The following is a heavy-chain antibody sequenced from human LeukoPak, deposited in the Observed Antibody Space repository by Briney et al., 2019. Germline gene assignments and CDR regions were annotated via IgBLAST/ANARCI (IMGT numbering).Heavy chain of an antibody. D-gene: IGHD2-2*01. Sequence: GGSLRLSCAASGFTFDDYGMTWVRQAPRKGLEWVSGINWNGGSTGYADSVKGRFTIFRDNAKNSLYLQMNSLKAEDTALYHCARPRYCSSTSCSYYFDYWGQGTLVTVSS. CDR1: GFTFDDYG. V-gene: IGHV3-20*01. J-gene: IGHJ4*02. CDR3: ARPRYCSSTSCSYYFDY. CDR2: INWNGGST.